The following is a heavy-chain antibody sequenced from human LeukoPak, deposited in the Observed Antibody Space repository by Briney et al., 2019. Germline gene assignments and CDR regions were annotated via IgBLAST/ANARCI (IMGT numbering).Heavy chain of an antibody. V-gene: IGHV3-23*01. J-gene: IGHJ4*02. CDR3: VKENWVGAYYFDY. D-gene: IGHD7-27*01. Sequence: PGGSLRLSCAASGFGFDNFAMSWVRQTPGRGLEWVAGISSSGLSTYYADSLKGRFIISRDNSKNTVDLQMNSLRVEDTAVYYCVKENWVGAYYFDYWGQGTLVAVSS. CDR1: GFGFDNFA. CDR2: ISSSGLST.